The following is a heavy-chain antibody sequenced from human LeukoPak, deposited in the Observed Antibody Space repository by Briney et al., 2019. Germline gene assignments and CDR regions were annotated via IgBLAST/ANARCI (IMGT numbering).Heavy chain of an antibody. D-gene: IGHD6-19*01. CDR2: INHSGST. Sequence: SETLSLTCAVYGGSFSGYYWSWIRQPPGKGLGWIGEINHSGSTNYNPSLKSRVTIPVDTSKNQFSLKLSSVTAADTAVYYCARGGGAVAGTLAYWGQGTLVTVSS. J-gene: IGHJ4*02. CDR3: ARGGGAVAGTLAY. V-gene: IGHV4-34*01. CDR1: GGSFSGYY.